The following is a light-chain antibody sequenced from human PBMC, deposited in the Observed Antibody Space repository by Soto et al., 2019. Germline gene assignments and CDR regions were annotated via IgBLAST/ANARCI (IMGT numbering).Light chain of an antibody. J-gene: IGLJ1*01. CDR3: SSYTSTSTLDV. Sequence: QSALTQPASVSGSPGQSITISCTGTSSDVGGYKYVFWYQQYPGKAPKLIIYEVSNRPSGVSNRFSGSNSGNTASLTISGLQAEDEADYYCSSYTSTSTLDVFGTGTKVTVL. V-gene: IGLV2-14*01. CDR2: EVS. CDR1: SSDVGGYKY.